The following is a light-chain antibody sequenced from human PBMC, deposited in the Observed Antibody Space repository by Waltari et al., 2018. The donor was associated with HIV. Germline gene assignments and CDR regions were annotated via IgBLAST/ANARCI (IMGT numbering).Light chain of an antibody. V-gene: IGLV4-69*01. Sequence: QLVLTQSPSASASLGASVKLTCTLSSGHTNYAIAWLQLQSQKGPRFSMKVNSDGSHPKGDGIPDRYAGSRSGAEHHLTISSLQAEDEAGYYCQRWGTGVEFGGGTKLTVL. CDR3: QRWGTGVE. J-gene: IGLJ2*01. CDR1: SGHTNYA. CDR2: VNSDGSH.